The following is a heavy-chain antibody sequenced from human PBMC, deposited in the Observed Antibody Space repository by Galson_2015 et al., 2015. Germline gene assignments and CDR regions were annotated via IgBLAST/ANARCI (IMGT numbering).Heavy chain of an antibody. CDR3: ARGPSSYFGYYFDY. D-gene: IGHD3-9*01. CDR1: GFTFSDYY. J-gene: IGHJ4*02. CDR2: ISSSSSYT. V-gene: IGHV3-11*06. Sequence: SLRLSCAASGFTFSDYYMSWIRQAPGKGLEWVSYISSSSSYTNYADSVKGRFTISRDNAKNSLYLQMNSLRAEDTAVYYCARGPSSYFGYYFDYWGQGTLVTVSS.